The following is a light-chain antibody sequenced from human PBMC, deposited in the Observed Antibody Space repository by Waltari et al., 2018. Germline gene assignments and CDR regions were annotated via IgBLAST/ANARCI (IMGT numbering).Light chain of an antibody. J-gene: IGLJ2*01. V-gene: IGLV2-14*03. Sequence: QSALTQPASVSGSPGQSITISCTGTSSDVGGYKSVSWYQQHPGKAPKLMIYDVSNRPSGVSNRFSGSMSGNTASLTISGLQAEDEADYYCSSYTSSSTFDVVFGGGTKLSVL. CDR1: SSDVGGYKS. CDR3: SSYTSSSTFDVV. CDR2: DVS.